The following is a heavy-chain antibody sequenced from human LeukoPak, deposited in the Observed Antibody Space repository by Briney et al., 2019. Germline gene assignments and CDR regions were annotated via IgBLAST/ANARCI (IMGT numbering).Heavy chain of an antibody. CDR3: ATSSTSYDYFAD. D-gene: IGHD1-26*01. CDR1: ELTLSNYW. CDR2: INGDGSTT. Sequence: GGSLRLSCAASELTLSNYWVNWVRQVPGKGLLWFSRINGDGSTTAYADSVKGRFTFSRDNAKNTLYLQMNGLRVDDTGIYYCATSSTSYDYFADWGQGTLVTVSS. V-gene: IGHV3-74*01. J-gene: IGHJ4*02.